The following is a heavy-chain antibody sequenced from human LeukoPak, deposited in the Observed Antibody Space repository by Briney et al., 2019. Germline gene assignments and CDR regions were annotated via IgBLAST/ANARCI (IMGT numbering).Heavy chain of an antibody. D-gene: IGHD3-22*01. V-gene: IGHV1-8*01. CDR1: GYTFTSYH. Sequence: GASVKVSCKASGYTFTSYHIDWVRQAPGQGPEWMGWMNAESGHTGYAQNIEGRVSMTRDTSTNTAYMELRSLRSEDTAVYFCARGMFDNSGHCYYFYYALDVWGQGTTVTVSS. J-gene: IGHJ6*02. CDR2: MNAESGHT. CDR3: ARGMFDNSGHCYYFYYALDV.